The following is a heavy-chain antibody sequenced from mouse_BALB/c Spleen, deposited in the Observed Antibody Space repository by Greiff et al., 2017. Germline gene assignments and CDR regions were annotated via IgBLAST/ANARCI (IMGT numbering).Heavy chain of an antibody. CDR3: ARRESSNYYGSSSYWYFDV. CDR1: GFTFSSYG. J-gene: IGHJ1*01. CDR2: ISSGGSYT. V-gene: IGHV5-6*02. Sequence: EVKLVESGGDLVKPGGSLKLSCAASGFTFSSYGMSWVRQTPDKRLEWVATISSGGSYTYYPDSVKGRFTISRDNAKNTLYLQMSSLKSEDTAMYYCARRESSNYYGSSSYWYFDVWGAGTTVTVSS. D-gene: IGHD1-1*01.